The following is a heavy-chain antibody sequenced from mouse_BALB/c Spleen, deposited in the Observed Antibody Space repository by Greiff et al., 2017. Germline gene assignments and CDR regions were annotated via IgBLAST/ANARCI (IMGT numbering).Heavy chain of an antibody. Sequence: EVQRVESGGGLVKPGGSLKLSCAASGFTFSSYAMSWVRQTPEKRLEWVASISSGGSTYYPDSVKGRFTISRDNARNILYLQMSSLRSEDTAMYYCARGGAYYRYDEYFDYWGQGTTLTVSS. CDR3: ARGGAYYRYDEYFDY. V-gene: IGHV5-6-5*01. D-gene: IGHD2-14*01. CDR2: ISSGGST. CDR1: GFTFSSYA. J-gene: IGHJ2*01.